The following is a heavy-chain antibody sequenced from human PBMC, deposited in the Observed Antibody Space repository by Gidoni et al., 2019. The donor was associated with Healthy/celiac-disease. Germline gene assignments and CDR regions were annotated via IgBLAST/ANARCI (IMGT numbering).Heavy chain of an antibody. CDR1: GFTFSSYS. J-gene: IGHJ6*02. D-gene: IGHD2-2*01. Sequence: EVQLVESGGGLVKPGGSLILSCAASGFTFSSYSMNGVRQAPGKGLEWVSSISSSSSYIYYADSVKGRFTICRDNAKNSLYLQMNSLRAEDTAVYYCAREFGSTPFYYYYGMDVWGQGTTVTVSS. CDR3: AREFGSTPFYYYYGMDV. V-gene: IGHV3-21*01. CDR2: ISSSSSYI.